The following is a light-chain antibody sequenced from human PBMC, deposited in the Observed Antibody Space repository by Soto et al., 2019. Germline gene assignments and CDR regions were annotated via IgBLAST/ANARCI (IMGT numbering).Light chain of an antibody. CDR1: GSNIGSNF. V-gene: IGLV1-47*02. CDR3: ATWDDSLSGGV. J-gene: IGLJ3*02. Sequence: QSVLTRPPSVSGTPGQRVTISCSGSGSNIGSNFVSWYQHLPGTAPKLLIYTNIERPSGVPDRFSGSKSGTSASLAISGLRSDDEADYYCATWDDSLSGGVFGGGTKLTVL. CDR2: TNI.